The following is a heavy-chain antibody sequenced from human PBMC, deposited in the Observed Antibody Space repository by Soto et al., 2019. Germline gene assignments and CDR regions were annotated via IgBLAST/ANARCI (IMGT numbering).Heavy chain of an antibody. CDR3: ARDVAAATPFQKSYGMDV. D-gene: IGHD2-15*01. J-gene: IGHJ6*02. Sequence: SETLSLTCTVPGGSISSGDYYWSWIRQPPGKGLEWIGYIYYSGSTCYNPSLKSRVTISVDTSKNQFSLKLSSVTAADTAVYYCARDVAAATPFQKSYGMDVWGQGTTVTVSS. CDR1: GGSISSGDYY. V-gene: IGHV4-30-4*01. CDR2: IYYSGST.